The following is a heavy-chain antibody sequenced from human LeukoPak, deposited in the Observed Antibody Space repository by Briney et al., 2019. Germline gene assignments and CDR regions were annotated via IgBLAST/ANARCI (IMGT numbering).Heavy chain of an antibody. CDR1: GGSFSGYY. V-gene: IGHV4-34*12. CDR3: AKSNGYGLLDI. D-gene: IGHD3-10*01. CDR2: IFYSGST. J-gene: IGHJ3*02. Sequence: SETLSLTCAVYGGSFSGYYWSWIRQPPGKGLEWIGNIFYSGSTYYSPSLKSRVTISLDTSRNQFSLKLNSVTAADTAVYYCAKSNGYGLLDIWGQGTMVTVSS.